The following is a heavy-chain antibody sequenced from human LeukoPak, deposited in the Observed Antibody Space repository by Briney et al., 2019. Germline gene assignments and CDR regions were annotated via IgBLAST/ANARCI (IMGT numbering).Heavy chain of an antibody. J-gene: IGHJ3*02. D-gene: IGHD6-19*01. CDR1: GLTFSNYA. V-gene: IGHV3-23*01. CDR2: ISGSGGST. Sequence: PGGSLRLSCAASGLTFSNYAMSWVRQAPGKGLEWVSAISGSGGSTYYADSVKGRFTISRDNSKNTLYLQMNSLRAEDTAVYYCARDLSSGWGTVTPSDAFDIWGQGTMVTVSS. CDR3: ARDLSSGWGTVTPSDAFDI.